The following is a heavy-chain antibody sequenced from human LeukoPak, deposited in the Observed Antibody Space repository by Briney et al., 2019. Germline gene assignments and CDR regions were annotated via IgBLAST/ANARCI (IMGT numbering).Heavy chain of an antibody. Sequence: GGSLRLSCAASGFTFDDYAMHWVRQAPGKGLEWVSGISWNSGSIGYADSVKGRFTISRDNAKNSLYLQMNSLRAEDTALYYRAKEMRRFDQPVTGAFDIWGQGTMVTVSS. CDR1: GFTFDDYA. CDR3: AKEMRRFDQPVTGAFDI. V-gene: IGHV3-9*01. J-gene: IGHJ3*02. CDR2: ISWNSGSI. D-gene: IGHD4-17*01.